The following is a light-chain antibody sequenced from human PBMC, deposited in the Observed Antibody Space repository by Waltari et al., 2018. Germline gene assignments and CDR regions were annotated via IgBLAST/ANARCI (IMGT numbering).Light chain of an antibody. CDR2: AAS. CDR3: QQYNYYPVT. Sequence: DIQMTQSPSTRSASVGDTITIACRASQPISIWLAWYQQKPGKAPKLLIYAASKLVSGVPSRFSGSGSGTEFTLTISSLQPDDVATYYCQQYNYYPVTFGQGTKLEIK. CDR1: QPISIW. V-gene: IGKV1-5*03. J-gene: IGKJ2*01.